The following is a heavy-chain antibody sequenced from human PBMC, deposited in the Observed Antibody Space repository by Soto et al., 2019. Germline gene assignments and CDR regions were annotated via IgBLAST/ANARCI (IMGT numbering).Heavy chain of an antibody. Sequence: QVQLVQSGAEVKKPGASVKVSCKASGYTFTSYGISWVRQAPGQGLEWMGWISAYNGNTNYAQKLQGRVTMTTDTSTSTSYMELRSLTSDDTAVYYCARDRFWSGYYPEYYYYYYMDVWGKGTTVTVSS. CDR1: GYTFTSYG. J-gene: IGHJ6*03. V-gene: IGHV1-18*01. CDR2: ISAYNGNT. D-gene: IGHD3-3*01. CDR3: ARDRFWSGYYPEYYYYYYMDV.